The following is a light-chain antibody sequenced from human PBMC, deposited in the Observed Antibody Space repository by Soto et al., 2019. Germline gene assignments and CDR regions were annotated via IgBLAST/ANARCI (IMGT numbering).Light chain of an antibody. CDR1: SSDVGGYDY. Sequence: QSVLTQPASLSGSPGQSITISCTGTSSDVGGYDYVSWYQLHPGKAPKLMVFEVTNRPSGVSSRFSGSKSGNTASLTISGLQAEDEADYFCSSYSISTAYLFRTGTKVTVL. CDR2: EVT. J-gene: IGLJ1*01. V-gene: IGLV2-14*01. CDR3: SSYSISTAYL.